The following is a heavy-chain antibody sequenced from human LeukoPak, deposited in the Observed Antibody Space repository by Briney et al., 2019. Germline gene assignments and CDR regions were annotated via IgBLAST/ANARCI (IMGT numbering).Heavy chain of an antibody. CDR1: GYNFATYW. D-gene: IGHD2-8*01. Sequence: GESLKISCKGSGYNFATYWIGWARQMPGKGLEWMGIIYPGDFDTRYNPSFQGQVTFSVDRSINTAYLHWSSLKTSDTAMYYCARLGPRPDPINGQPADYWGQGTLVTVSS. CDR3: ARLGPRPDPINGQPADY. CDR2: IYPGDFDT. J-gene: IGHJ4*02. V-gene: IGHV5-51*01.